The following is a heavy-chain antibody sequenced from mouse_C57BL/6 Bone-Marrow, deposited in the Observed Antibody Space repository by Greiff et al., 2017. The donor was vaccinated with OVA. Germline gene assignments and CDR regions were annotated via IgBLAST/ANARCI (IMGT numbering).Heavy chain of an antibody. CDR3: ARNYGSSYGYFDV. CDR1: GYTFTDYN. Sequence: EVKVVESGPELVKPGASVKMSCKASGYTFTDYNMHWVKQSHGKSLEWIGYINPNNGGTSYNQKFKGKATLTVNKSSSTAYMELRSLTSEDSAVYYCARNYGSSYGYFDVWGTGTTVTVSS. CDR2: INPNNGGT. D-gene: IGHD1-1*01. V-gene: IGHV1-22*01. J-gene: IGHJ1*03.